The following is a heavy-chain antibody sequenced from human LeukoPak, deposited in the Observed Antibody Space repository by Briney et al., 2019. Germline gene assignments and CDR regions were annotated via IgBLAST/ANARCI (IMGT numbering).Heavy chain of an antibody. J-gene: IGHJ3*02. Sequence: ASVKVSCKASGYTFTSYDINWVGQATGQGLEWMGWMNPNSGNTGYAQKFQARVSMTRNTSISTAYMELSSLRSEDTAVYYCTRGLVVLSATSWAFDIWGHGTMVTVSS. CDR2: MNPNSGNT. V-gene: IGHV1-8*01. D-gene: IGHD2-15*01. CDR3: TRGLVVLSATSWAFDI. CDR1: GYTFTSYD.